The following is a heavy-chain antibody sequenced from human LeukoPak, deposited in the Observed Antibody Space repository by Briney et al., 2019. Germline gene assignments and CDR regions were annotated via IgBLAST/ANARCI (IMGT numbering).Heavy chain of an antibody. CDR1: GFTFSSYA. J-gene: IGHJ1*01. D-gene: IGHD2-15*01. CDR3: ARDRGGPMGYFQH. CDR2: ISYDGSNK. Sequence: GGSLRLSCAASGFTFSSYAMHWVRQAPGKGLEWVAVISYDGSNKYYADSVKGRFTISRDNSKNTLYLQMNSLRAEDTAVYYCARDRGGPMGYFQHWGQGTLVTVSS. V-gene: IGHV3-30-3*01.